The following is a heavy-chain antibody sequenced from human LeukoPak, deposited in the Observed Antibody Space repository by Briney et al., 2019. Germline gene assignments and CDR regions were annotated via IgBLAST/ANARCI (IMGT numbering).Heavy chain of an antibody. CDR3: ARQLSHWFDP. Sequence: SETLSLTCTVSGDSISSYYWSWIRQPPGKGLEWIGYIYYSGNTNYNPSLKSRVTISVDTSRIRFSLKLSSVTAADTAVYYCARQLSHWFDPWGPGTLVTVSS. V-gene: IGHV4-59*01. J-gene: IGHJ5*02. CDR1: GDSISSYY. CDR2: IYYSGNT.